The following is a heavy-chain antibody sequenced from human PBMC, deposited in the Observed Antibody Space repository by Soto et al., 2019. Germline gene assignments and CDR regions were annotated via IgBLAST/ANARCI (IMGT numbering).Heavy chain of an antibody. CDR3: ARQERGGNWFDP. CDR2: IYYSGST. V-gene: IGHV4-39*01. J-gene: IGHJ5*02. Sequence: PSETLSLTCTVSGGSISSSSYYWGWIRQPPGKGLEWIGSIYYSGSTYYNPSLKSRVTISVDTSKNQFSLKLSSVTAADTAVYYCARQERGGNWFDPWGQGTLGTVSS. D-gene: IGHD3-10*01. CDR1: GGSISSSSYY.